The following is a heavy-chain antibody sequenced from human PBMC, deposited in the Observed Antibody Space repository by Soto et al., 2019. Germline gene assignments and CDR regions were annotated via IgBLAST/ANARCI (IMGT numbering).Heavy chain of an antibody. J-gene: IGHJ4*02. V-gene: IGHV4-31*03. CDR3: SIVTKVRGVLN. Sequence: QVQLQESGPGLVKPSQTLSLTCTVSGGSLSSGGYYWSWIRQYPGKGLEWIGYFFYSGTTNYNPSLKGRVTISGDMPKDHFSLKLSSVTAADTAVYYCSIVTKVRGVLNWGQGTLVTVSS. D-gene: IGHD3-10*01. CDR1: GGSLSSGGYY. CDR2: FFYSGTT.